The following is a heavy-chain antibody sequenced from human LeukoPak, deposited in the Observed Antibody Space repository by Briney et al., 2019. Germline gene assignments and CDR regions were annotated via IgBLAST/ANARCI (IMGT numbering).Heavy chain of an antibody. D-gene: IGHD4-23*01. CDR3: ARGRWPFDP. J-gene: IGHJ5*02. V-gene: IGHV4-59*08. CDR1: GGSVNSYY. CDR2: IYYSGST. Sequence: PSESLSLTCTVDGGSVNSYYWSWIRQPPGKELEWIGFIYYSGSTNYSPSLKSRVTISLDTSKNQFSLKLTSVTAADTAVYYCARGRWPFDPWGQGTLLTVSP.